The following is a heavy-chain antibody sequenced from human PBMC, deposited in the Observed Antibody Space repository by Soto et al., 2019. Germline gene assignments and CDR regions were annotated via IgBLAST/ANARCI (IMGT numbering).Heavy chain of an antibody. Sequence: ASVKVSCKASGYIFTGYYIQWVRQAPGQGLEWMGWINPNSGGTDFAQKFQGRVIMTRDTSISTAYMELSRLRSDDTAVYYGAVAGFDFWRGYENGDYYNYCMDVGG. CDR2: INPNSGGT. J-gene: IGHJ6*02. V-gene: IGHV1-2*02. CDR3: AVAGFDFWRGYENGDYYNYCMDV. D-gene: IGHD3-3*01. CDR1: GYIFTGYY.